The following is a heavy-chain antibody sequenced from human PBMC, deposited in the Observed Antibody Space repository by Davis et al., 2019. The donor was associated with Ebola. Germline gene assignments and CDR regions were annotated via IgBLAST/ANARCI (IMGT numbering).Heavy chain of an antibody. D-gene: IGHD1-7*01. Sequence: SETLSLTCAISGDNVSSNTAAWNWIRQSPSRGLEWLGRTYYRSKWSTDYAVSVKSRITINPDTSKNQFSLQLSSVTPEDTAVYYCARRRTGTAPGLDSWGQGTLVTVSS. J-gene: IGHJ4*02. V-gene: IGHV6-1*01. CDR3: ARRRTGTAPGLDS. CDR1: GDNVSSNTAA. CDR2: TYYRSKWST.